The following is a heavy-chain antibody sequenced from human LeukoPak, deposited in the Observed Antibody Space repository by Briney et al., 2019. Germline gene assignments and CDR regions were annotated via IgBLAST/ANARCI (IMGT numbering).Heavy chain of an antibody. Sequence: PGRSLRLSCAASGFTFSSYGMHWVRQAPGKGLEWVAVISYDGSNKYYAGSVEGRFTISRDNSKNPLYLQMTSLRAEDTAVYYCAKDLPEELLWFGEPTPGFGFDYWGQGTLVTVSS. V-gene: IGHV3-30*18. CDR1: GFTFSSYG. CDR2: ISYDGSNK. D-gene: IGHD3-10*01. CDR3: AKDLPEELLWFGEPTPGFGFDY. J-gene: IGHJ4*02.